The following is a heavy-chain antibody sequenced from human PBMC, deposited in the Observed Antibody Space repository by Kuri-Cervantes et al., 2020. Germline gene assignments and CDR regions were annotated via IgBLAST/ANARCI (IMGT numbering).Heavy chain of an antibody. CDR2: ISDDGSNK. CDR3: GTSPDYGGNLWGGFDL. J-gene: IGHJ3*01. CDR1: GFPFSSYN. V-gene: IGHV3-30*03. Sequence: GESLKIPCAASGFPFSSYNIHWVRQAPGKGLEWVGAISDDGSNKYYADSVKCRFTISRDNYKNTLYLQMNSLRAEDAAVYYCGTSPDYGGNLWGGFDLWGQGTMVTVSS. D-gene: IGHD4-23*01.